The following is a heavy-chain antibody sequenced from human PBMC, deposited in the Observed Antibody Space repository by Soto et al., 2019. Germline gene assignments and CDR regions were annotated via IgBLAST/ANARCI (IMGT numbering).Heavy chain of an antibody. J-gene: IGHJ2*01. V-gene: IGHV2-5*02. Sequence: QITLKASAPTLVKPTQTLTLTCTFSGFSLSTSGVGVGWIRQPPGKALEWLALIYWDDDKRYSPSLKSRLLITKHTSKNQVVVTITNLDPVDTATYYCAHGSFIAAAAQGRYFDLWCRGTLVTVSS. CDR2: IYWDDDK. CDR1: GFSLSTSGVG. D-gene: IGHD6-13*01. CDR3: AHGSFIAAAAQGRYFDL.